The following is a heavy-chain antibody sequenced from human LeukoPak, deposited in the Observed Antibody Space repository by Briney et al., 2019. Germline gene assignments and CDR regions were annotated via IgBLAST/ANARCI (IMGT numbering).Heavy chain of an antibody. J-gene: IGHJ4*02. D-gene: IGHD6-6*01. CDR3: ARIYSSSLIDY. CDR2: INHSGST. CDR1: GGSFSGYY. V-gene: IGHV4-34*01. Sequence: PSETLSLTCAVYGGSFSGYYWSLIRQPPGKGLEWIGEINHSGSTNYNPSLKSRVTISVDTSKNQFSLKLSSVTAADTAVYYCARIYSSSLIDYWGQGTLVTVSS.